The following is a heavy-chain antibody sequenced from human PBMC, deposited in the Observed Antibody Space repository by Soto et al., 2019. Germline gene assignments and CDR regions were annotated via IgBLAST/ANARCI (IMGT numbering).Heavy chain of an antibody. CDR2: IYYSGST. V-gene: IGHV4-39*01. CDR3: ARQHLVAAKYYYYYYYMDV. CDR1: GGSISSSSYY. Sequence: QLQLQESGPGLVKPSETLSLTCTVSGGSISSSSYYWGWIRQPPGKGLEWIGSIYYSGSTYYNPSLKSRVTISVDTSKNQFSLKLSSVTAADTAVYYCARQHLVAAKYYYYYYYMDVWGKGTTVTVSS. J-gene: IGHJ6*03. D-gene: IGHD2-15*01.